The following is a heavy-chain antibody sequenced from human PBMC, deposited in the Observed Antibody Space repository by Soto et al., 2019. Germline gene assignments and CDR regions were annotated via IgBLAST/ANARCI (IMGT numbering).Heavy chain of an antibody. V-gene: IGHV3-23*01. J-gene: IGHJ4*02. D-gene: IGHD3-22*01. CDR3: AKARYYDSTGYLYYFDY. CDR1: GFTFSNYA. Sequence: LRVSCAASGFTFSNYAMSWVRQAPGKGLEWVSSITGSGDYTYYADSVKGRFTISRDNSKNTLYLQMNSLRAEDTAVYYCAKARYYDSTGYLYYFDYWGQGTLVTVSS. CDR2: ITGSGDYT.